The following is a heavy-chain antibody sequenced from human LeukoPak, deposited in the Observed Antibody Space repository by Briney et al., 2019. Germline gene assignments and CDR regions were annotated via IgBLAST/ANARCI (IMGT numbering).Heavy chain of an antibody. CDR2: IYYSGST. CDR3: ARILWFGDNWFDP. V-gene: IGHV4-31*03. CDR1: GGSVSSGGYY. D-gene: IGHD3-10*01. J-gene: IGHJ5*02. Sequence: RSETLSLTCTVSGGSVSSGGYYWSWIRQHPGKGLEWIGYIYYSGSTYYNPSLKSRVTISVDTSKNQFSLKLSSVTAADTAVYYCARILWFGDNWFDPWGQGTLVTVSS.